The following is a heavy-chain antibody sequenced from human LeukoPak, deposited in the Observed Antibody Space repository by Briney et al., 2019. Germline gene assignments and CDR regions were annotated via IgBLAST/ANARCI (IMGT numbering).Heavy chain of an antibody. CDR2: ISSSGSTI. D-gene: IGHD4-17*01. Sequence: GGSLRLSCAASGFTFSDYYMSWIRQAPGKGLEWVSYISSSGSTIYYADSVKGRFTISGDNAKNSLYLQMNSLRAEDTAVYYCARDLSKTVTTRVYYFDYWGQGTLVTVSS. J-gene: IGHJ4*02. CDR1: GFTFSDYY. CDR3: ARDLSKTVTTRVYYFDY. V-gene: IGHV3-11*01.